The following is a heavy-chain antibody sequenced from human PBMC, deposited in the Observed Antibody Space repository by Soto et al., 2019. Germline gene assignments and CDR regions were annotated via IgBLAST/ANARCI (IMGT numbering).Heavy chain of an antibody. J-gene: IGHJ6*02. CDR1: GFTFSSYA. CDR2: ISYDGSNK. D-gene: IGHD1-26*01. V-gene: IGHV3-30-3*01. CDR3: ARAGGANYYCYDMDV. Sequence: QVQLVESGGGVVQPGRSLRLSCAASGFTFSSYAMHWVRQAPGKGLEWVAVISYDGSNKYYADSVKGRFTISRDNSKNTLYLPMNSLRAADTAVYYCARAGGANYYCYDMDVWGQGTTVTVSS.